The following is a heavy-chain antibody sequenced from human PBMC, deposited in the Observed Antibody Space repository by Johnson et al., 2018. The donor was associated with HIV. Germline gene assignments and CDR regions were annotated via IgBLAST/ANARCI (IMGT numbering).Heavy chain of an antibody. D-gene: IGHD6-25*01. V-gene: IGHV3-33*01. Sequence: QVQLVESGGGVVQPGRSLRLSCAASGFTFSSYGMHWVRQAPGKGLEWVAVIWYDGSNKYYADSVRGRFTISRDNSRSTLFLEMINLRDEDTALYYCARDVAAAKMDAFDIWGQGTMVTVSS. CDR1: GFTFSSYG. CDR2: IWYDGSNK. CDR3: ARDVAAAKMDAFDI. J-gene: IGHJ3*02.